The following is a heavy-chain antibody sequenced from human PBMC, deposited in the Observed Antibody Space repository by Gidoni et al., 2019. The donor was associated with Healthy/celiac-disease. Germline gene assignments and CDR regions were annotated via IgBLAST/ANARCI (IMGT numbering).Heavy chain of an antibody. V-gene: IGHV4-30-2*01. CDR1: GCSISSGGYS. J-gene: IGHJ3*02. Sequence: QLQLQESGSGLVNPSPTLSLTCAVLGCSISSGGYSWSWIRQPPGKGLEWLGYIYHSGSTYYNPSLKSRVTISVDRSKNQFSLKLSSVTAADTAVYYCARGGATVVTPGAFDIWGQGTMVTVSS. D-gene: IGHD2-21*02. CDR2: IYHSGST. CDR3: ARGGATVVTPGAFDI.